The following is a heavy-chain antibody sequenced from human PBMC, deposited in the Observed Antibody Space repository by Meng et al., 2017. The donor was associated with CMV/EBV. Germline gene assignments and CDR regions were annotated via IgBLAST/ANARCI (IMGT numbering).Heavy chain of an antibody. D-gene: IGHD3-9*01. V-gene: IGHV3-30*04. CDR1: GFTFSSYA. CDR3: TNLNYDT. J-gene: IGHJ4*02. Sequence: GESLKISCAASGFTFSSYAMHWVRQAPGKGLEWVAVISYDGSNKYYADSVKGRFTISRDNSKNTLYLQMNSLRAEDTAVYYCTNLNYDTWGQGTLVTVSS. CDR2: ISYDGSNK.